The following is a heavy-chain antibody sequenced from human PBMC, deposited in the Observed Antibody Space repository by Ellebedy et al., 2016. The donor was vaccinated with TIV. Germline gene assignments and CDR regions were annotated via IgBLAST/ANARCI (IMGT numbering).Heavy chain of an antibody. Sequence: GESLKISXKGSGYSFTSYWIGWVRQMPGKGLEWMGIIYPGDSDTRYSPSFQGQVTISADKSISTAYLQWSSLKASDTAMYYCARAESGSGPKVAGTGADYWGQGTLVTVSS. D-gene: IGHD6-19*01. J-gene: IGHJ4*02. CDR3: ARAESGSGPKVAGTGADY. V-gene: IGHV5-51*01. CDR1: GYSFTSYW. CDR2: IYPGDSDT.